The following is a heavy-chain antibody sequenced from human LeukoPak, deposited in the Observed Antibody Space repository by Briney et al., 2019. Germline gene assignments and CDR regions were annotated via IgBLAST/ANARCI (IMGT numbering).Heavy chain of an antibody. CDR1: GFTFSSCD. J-gene: IGHJ4*02. CDR2: ISGSGDST. V-gene: IGHV3-23*01. Sequence: GSLRLSCAASGFTFSSCDMSWVRKAPGTGLVWVSTISGSGDSTYYADSVKGRFTISRDNSKNTLYLRMNSLRAEDTAVYYCAKSTPDYWGQGTLVTVSS. CDR3: AKSTPDY.